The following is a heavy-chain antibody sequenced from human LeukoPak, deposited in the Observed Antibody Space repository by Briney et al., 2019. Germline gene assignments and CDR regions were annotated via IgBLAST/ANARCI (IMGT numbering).Heavy chain of an antibody. V-gene: IGHV3-23*01. Sequence: GGSLRLSCAASGFTFSSYAMSWVRQAPGKGLEWVSAISGSGGSTYYADSVKGRFTISRDNSKNTLYLQMNSLRAEDTAVYYCAKDKEFRVVGARGNFDYWGQGTLVTVSS. D-gene: IGHD1-26*01. J-gene: IGHJ4*02. CDR2: ISGSGGST. CDR1: GFTFSSYA. CDR3: AKDKEFRVVGARGNFDY.